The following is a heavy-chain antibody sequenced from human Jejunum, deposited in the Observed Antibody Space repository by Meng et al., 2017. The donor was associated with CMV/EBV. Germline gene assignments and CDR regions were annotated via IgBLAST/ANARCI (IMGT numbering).Heavy chain of an antibody. CDR2: INADGGT. D-gene: IGHD3-16*01. J-gene: IGHJ4*01. CDR1: GFTVGSKY. CDR3: GRDRGEGGFFDY. Sequence: EGELLESGGGLVQPGGSLTLSCAASGFTVGSKYMNWIRQAPGKGLQWVSVINADGGTHYADSVRGRFIISRDNSKNTVHLQMNSLTDEDTAVYYCGRDRGEGGFFDYWGQGTVVTVSS. V-gene: IGHV3-66*01.